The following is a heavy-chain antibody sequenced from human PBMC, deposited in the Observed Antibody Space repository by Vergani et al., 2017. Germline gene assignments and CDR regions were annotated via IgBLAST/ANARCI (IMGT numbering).Heavy chain of an antibody. D-gene: IGHD3-22*01. CDR1: GFTFSSYG. V-gene: IGHV3-33*01. CDR2: IWYDGSNK. CDR3: ARAWYYYDSSGYYHYYYYGMDV. Sequence: QVQLVESGGGVVQPGRSLRLSCAASGFTFSSYGMHWVRQAPGKGLEWVAVIWYDGSNKYYADSVKGRFTISRDNSKNTLYLQMNSLRAEDTAVYYCARAWYYYDSSGYYHYYYYGMDVWGQGTTVTVSS. J-gene: IGHJ6*02.